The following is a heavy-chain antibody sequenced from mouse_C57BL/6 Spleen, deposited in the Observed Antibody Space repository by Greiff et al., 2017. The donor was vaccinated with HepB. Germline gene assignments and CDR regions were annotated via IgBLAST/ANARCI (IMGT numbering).Heavy chain of an antibody. CDR3: ASEGLRQGAWFAY. Sequence: QVQLKESGPGLVAPSQSLSITCTVSGFSLTSYGVDWVRQSPGKGLEWLGVIWGVGSTNYNSALKSRLSISKANSKSQVFLKMNSLQTDDTAMYYCASEGLRQGAWFAYWGQGTLVTVSA. D-gene: IGHD2-4*01. V-gene: IGHV2-6*01. CDR1: GFSLTSYG. CDR2: IWGVGST. J-gene: IGHJ3*01.